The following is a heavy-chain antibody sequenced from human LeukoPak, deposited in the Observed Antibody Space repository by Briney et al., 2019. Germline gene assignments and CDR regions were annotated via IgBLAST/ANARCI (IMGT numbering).Heavy chain of an antibody. D-gene: IGHD1-1*01. CDR3: AIWTSDNN. J-gene: IGHJ4*02. Sequence: PGGSLRLSCAASGFTFHGSWMNWVRQVPGKGLEWVANMDPSGTQKRYVDSVRGRFTISKDNSGTSFYLEMSSLTVDDTAIHYCAIWTSDNNWGQGTLVTVSS. CDR1: GFTFHGSW. CDR2: MDPSGTQK. V-gene: IGHV3-7*01.